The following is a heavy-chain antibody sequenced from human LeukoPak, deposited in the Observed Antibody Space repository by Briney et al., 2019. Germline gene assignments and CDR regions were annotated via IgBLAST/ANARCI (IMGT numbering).Heavy chain of an antibody. CDR3: ARNRPITMVRGVLDY. CDR2: IKQDGSEK. Sequence: GGSLRLSCAASGFTFSSYWMSWVRQAPGKGLEWVANIKQDGSEKYYVDSVKGRFTISRDNAKNSLYLQMNSLRAEDTAVYYCARNRPITMVRGVLDYWGQGTLVTVSS. D-gene: IGHD3-10*01. CDR1: GFTFSSYW. V-gene: IGHV3-7*01. J-gene: IGHJ4*02.